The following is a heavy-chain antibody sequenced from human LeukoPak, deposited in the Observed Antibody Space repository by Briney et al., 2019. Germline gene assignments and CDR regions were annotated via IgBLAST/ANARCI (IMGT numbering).Heavy chain of an antibody. CDR1: GFSFSGSA. J-gene: IGHJ4*02. CDR2: IRSKGHRYAT. V-gene: IGHV3-73*01. CDR3: TRQVFYGSESYYNFDY. D-gene: IGHD3-10*01. Sequence: GGSLRLSCAASGFSFSGSAMHWVRQAPGKGLEWVGRIRSKGHRYATAYAASMKGRFTISRDDSKKTAYLQMNSLKIEDTAVYYCTRQVFYGSESYYNFDYWGQGTLVTVSS.